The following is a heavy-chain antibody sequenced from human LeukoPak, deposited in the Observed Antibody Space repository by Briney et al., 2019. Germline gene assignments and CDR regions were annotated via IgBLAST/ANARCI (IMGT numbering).Heavy chain of an antibody. V-gene: IGHV1-2*02. Sequence: ASVKVSCKASGYTFTGYYMHWVRQAPGQGLEWVGWINPNSGGTNYAQKFQGRVTMTRDTSISTAYMELSRLRSDDTAVYYCARSLSRGYCSGGSCYGRDYWGQGTLVTVSS. D-gene: IGHD2-15*01. J-gene: IGHJ4*02. CDR1: GYTFTGYY. CDR2: INPNSGGT. CDR3: ARSLSRGYCSGGSCYGRDY.